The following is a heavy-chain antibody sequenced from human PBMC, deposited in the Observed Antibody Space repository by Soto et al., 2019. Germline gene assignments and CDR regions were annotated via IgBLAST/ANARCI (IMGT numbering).Heavy chain of an antibody. CDR3: ARGAQLQWFGEEGWFDP. D-gene: IGHD3-10*01. Sequence: QVQLQESGPGLVKPSETLSLTCTVSGGSISSYYWSWIRQPPGKGLEWIGYIYYSGSTNYTPSLKSRVTISVDTSKTQFSLKLSSVTAADTAVYSCARGAQLQWFGEEGWFDPWGQENLVTVSS. J-gene: IGHJ5*02. CDR2: IYYSGST. CDR1: GGSISSYY. V-gene: IGHV4-59*01.